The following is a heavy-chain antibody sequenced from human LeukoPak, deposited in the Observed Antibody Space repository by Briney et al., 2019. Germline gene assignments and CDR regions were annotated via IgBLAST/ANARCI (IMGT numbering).Heavy chain of an antibody. J-gene: IGHJ4*02. Sequence: GGSLRLSCAASGFTFSSYSMNWVRQAPGKGLEWVSSISSASTYIYYADSVKGRFTISRDNAKNSLYLQMNSLRAEDTAVYYCARGRAGAGAAYYFDNWGQGTLGTVSS. V-gene: IGHV3-21*01. CDR3: ARGRAGAGAAYYFDN. CDR2: ISSASTYI. D-gene: IGHD6-13*01. CDR1: GFTFSSYS.